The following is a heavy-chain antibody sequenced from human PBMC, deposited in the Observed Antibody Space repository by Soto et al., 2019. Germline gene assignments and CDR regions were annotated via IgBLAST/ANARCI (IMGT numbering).Heavy chain of an antibody. CDR3: ARDDEYSGNGMDV. V-gene: IGHV3-33*01. Sequence: QVQLVESGGGVVQPGRSLTLSCAASGFTFSNYGMHWVRQAPGKGLEWVAVILNEGSNRYHADSVKDRFTISRDNSKNTLYLQMNSLRAADTAVYYFARDDEYSGNGMDVWGQGTTVTVS. CDR2: ILNEGSNR. CDR1: GFTFSNYG. J-gene: IGHJ6*02. D-gene: IGHD3-10*01.